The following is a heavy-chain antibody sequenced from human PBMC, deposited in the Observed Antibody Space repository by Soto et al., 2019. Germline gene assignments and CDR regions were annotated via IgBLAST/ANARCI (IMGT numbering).Heavy chain of an antibody. CDR1: DGSVTSVSCY. Sequence: PSETLSLTCTVADGSVTSVSCYWSWIRQPPGKGLEWIGYIYNSGSTNYNPSLKSRVTISVDTSKNQISLKLNSVTAADTAVYYCARDQGIAVAVFDYWGQGTLVTVSS. CDR2: IYNSGST. J-gene: IGHJ4*02. CDR3: ARDQGIAVAVFDY. D-gene: IGHD6-19*01. V-gene: IGHV4-61*01.